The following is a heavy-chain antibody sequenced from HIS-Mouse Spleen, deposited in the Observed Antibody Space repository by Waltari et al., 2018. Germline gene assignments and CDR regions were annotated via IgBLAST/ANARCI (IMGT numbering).Heavy chain of an antibody. J-gene: IGHJ2*01. CDR2: IYYSGST. V-gene: IGHV4-39*07. Sequence: QLQLQESGPGLVKPSETLSLTCTVPGGSISSSSYDRGWIRQPPGKGLEWIGSIYYSGSTYYNPSLKSRVTISVDTSKNQFSLKLSSVTAADTAVYYCAREIPYSSSWYDWYFDLWGRGTLVTVSS. CDR3: AREIPYSSSWYDWYFDL. CDR1: GGSISSSSYD. D-gene: IGHD6-13*01.